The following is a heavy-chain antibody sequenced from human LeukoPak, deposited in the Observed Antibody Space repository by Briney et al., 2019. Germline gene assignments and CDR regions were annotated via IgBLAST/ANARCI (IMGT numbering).Heavy chain of an antibody. V-gene: IGHV3-30*02. CDR2: IRYDGSNK. D-gene: IGHD2-2*01. Sequence: GESLKISCAASGFTFSSYGMHWVRQAPGKGLEWVAFIRYDGSNKYYADSVKGRFTISRDNSKNTLYLQMNSLRAEDTAVYYCAKAPSVVVVPATDYWGQGTLVTVSS. CDR1: GFTFSSYG. CDR3: AKAPSVVVVPATDY. J-gene: IGHJ4*02.